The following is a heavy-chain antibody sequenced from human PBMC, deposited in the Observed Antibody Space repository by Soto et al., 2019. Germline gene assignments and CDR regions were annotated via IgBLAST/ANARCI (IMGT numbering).Heavy chain of an antibody. CDR1: GFTFNNYA. CDR3: AKGRGGSGSLTPRVDF. Sequence: EVQLLESGGGLVQPGGSLRLSCAASGFTFNNYAMTWVRQAPGKGLEWVSAISGGGDTTSYADSVKGRFTVSRDGSKNPLYLQRGSLRSEDKALYYCAKGRGGSGSLTPRVDFWGQGTLVTVSS. V-gene: IGHV3-23*01. CDR2: ISGGGDTT. D-gene: IGHD3-10*01. J-gene: IGHJ4*02.